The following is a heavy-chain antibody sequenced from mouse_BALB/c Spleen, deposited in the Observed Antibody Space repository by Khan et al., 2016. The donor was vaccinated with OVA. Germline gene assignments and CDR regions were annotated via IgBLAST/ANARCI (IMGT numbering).Heavy chain of an antibody. Sequence: VQLQQSGAELARPGASVKMSCKASGYTFTTYTMHWVKQRPGQGLEWIGYINPSNGYTNYNQKFKDKSTLTADKSSNTAYMQLSSLTSDYSAVYYCAREGAYSRSDGWFSYWGQGTLVTVSA. D-gene: IGHD2-14*01. J-gene: IGHJ3*01. CDR1: GYTFTTYT. CDR2: INPSNGYT. V-gene: IGHV1-4*01. CDR3: AREGAYSRSDGWFSY.